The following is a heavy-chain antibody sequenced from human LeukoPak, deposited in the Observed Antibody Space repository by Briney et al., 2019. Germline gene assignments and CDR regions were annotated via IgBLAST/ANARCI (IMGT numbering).Heavy chain of an antibody. Sequence: GGSLRLSCAASGFTFSNYGMHWVRQAPGKGLEWVAIIWYDGSKKYYADSVKGRFTISRDNSKNTLYLQMNSLRAEDTAVYYCGKDGVSVAGTWEYYFDYWGQGTLVTVSS. CDR1: GFTFSNYG. CDR2: IWYDGSKK. V-gene: IGHV3-33*06. CDR3: GKDGVSVAGTWEYYFDY. J-gene: IGHJ4*02. D-gene: IGHD6-19*01.